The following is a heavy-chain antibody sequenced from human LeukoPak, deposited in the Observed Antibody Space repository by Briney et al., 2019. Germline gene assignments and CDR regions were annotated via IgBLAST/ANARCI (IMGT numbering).Heavy chain of an antibody. V-gene: IGHV3-43*02. J-gene: IGHJ4*02. CDR2: ISGDGGST. Sequence: GGSLSLSCAASGFTFDDYDIHWVRQAPGKGLEWVSLISGDGGSTYYADSVKGRFTISRDNSKNSLYLQMNSLRTEDTALYYCAKAWFGERSGGGFDYWGREPWSPSPQ. CDR3: AKAWFGERSGGGFDY. CDR1: GFTFDDYD. D-gene: IGHD3-10*01.